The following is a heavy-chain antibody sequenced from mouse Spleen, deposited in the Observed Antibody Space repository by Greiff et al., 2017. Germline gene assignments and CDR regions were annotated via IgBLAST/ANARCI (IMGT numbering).Heavy chain of an antibody. J-gene: IGHJ2*01. V-gene: IGHV1-64*01. CDR1: GYTFTSYW. CDR2: IHPNSGST. Sequence: QVQLQQPGAELVKPGASVKLSCKASGYTFTSYWMHWVKQRPGQGLEWIGMIHPNSGSTNYNEKFKSKATLTVDKSSSKAYMQLSSLTSEDSAVYYCARSDWDNYFDYWGQGTTLTVSS. CDR3: ARSDWDNYFDY. D-gene: IGHD4-1*01.